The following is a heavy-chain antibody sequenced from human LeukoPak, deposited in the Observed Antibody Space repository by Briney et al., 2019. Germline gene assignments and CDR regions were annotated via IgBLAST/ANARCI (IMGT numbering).Heavy chain of an antibody. CDR2: INPDGSTT. CDR3: ARDLRGSPDR. Sequence: PGGSLRLSCSASGFTFTTFWMNWVRQVPGKGLVWVSLINPDGSTTTYADSVKGRFTISRDNAKNTVYLQMNSLGGEDTAIYYCARDLRGSPDRWRQGTLVTVSS. D-gene: IGHD3-16*01. J-gene: IGHJ5*02. V-gene: IGHV3-74*01. CDR1: GFTFTTFW.